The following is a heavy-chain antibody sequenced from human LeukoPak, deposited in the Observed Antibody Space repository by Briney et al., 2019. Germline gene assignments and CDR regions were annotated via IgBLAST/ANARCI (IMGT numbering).Heavy chain of an antibody. Sequence: PGGSLRLSCAASGFTFSSYAMSWVRQAPGKGLEWVANIKQDGSEIYYVDSMKGRFTVSRDNAKNSLYLQMNSLRAEDTALYYCSRVGSTSWYLDYWGQGTLVIVSS. J-gene: IGHJ4*02. V-gene: IGHV3-7*01. CDR3: SRVGSTSWYLDY. CDR1: GFTFSSYA. CDR2: IKQDGSEI. D-gene: IGHD2-2*01.